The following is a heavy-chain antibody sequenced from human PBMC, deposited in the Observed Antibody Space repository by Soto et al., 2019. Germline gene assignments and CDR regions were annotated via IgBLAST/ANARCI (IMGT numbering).Heavy chain of an antibody. Sequence: GASVKVSCKASGYTFTSYDINWVRQATGQGLEWMGWMNPNSGNTGYAQKFQGRVTMTEDTSTDTAYMELSSLRSEDTAVYYCATEHSESYYYYGLDVWGQGTTVTVSS. J-gene: IGHJ6*02. CDR2: MNPNSGNT. CDR3: ATEHSESYYYYGLDV. D-gene: IGHD1-26*01. V-gene: IGHV1-8*01. CDR1: GYTFTSYD.